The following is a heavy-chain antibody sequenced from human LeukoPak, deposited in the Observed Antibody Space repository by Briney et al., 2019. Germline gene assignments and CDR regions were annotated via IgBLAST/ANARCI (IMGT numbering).Heavy chain of an antibody. D-gene: IGHD1-26*01. J-gene: IGHJ4*02. CDR1: GFTFSSYA. V-gene: IGHV3-23*01. CDR2: ISGSGGST. Sequence: GGSLRLSCAASGFTFSSYAMSWVRQAPGKGLEWVSAISGSGGSTYYADSVKGRFTISRDNSKNSLYLQTNSLRAEDTAVYYCARVRALSERYFDYWGQGTLVTVSS. CDR3: ARVRALSERYFDY.